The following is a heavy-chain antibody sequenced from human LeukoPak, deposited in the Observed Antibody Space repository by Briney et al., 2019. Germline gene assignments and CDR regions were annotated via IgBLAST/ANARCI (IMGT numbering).Heavy chain of an antibody. J-gene: IGHJ3*02. D-gene: IGHD1-26*01. CDR3: ARDKSGSYPHDAFDI. CDR1: GFTFSSYS. CDR2: ISYDGSNK. V-gene: IGHV3-30*03. Sequence: PGGSLRLSCAASGFTFSSYSMNWVRQAPGKGLEWVAVISYDGSNKYYADSVKGRFTISRDNSKNTLYLQMNSLRAEDTAVYYCARDKSGSYPHDAFDIWGQGTMVTVSS.